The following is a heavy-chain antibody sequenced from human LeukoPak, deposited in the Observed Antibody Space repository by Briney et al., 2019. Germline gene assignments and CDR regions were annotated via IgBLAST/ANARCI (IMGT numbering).Heavy chain of an antibody. CDR3: AREIGRGYDSSGYY. V-gene: IGHV1-69*05. D-gene: IGHD3-22*01. J-gene: IGHJ4*02. Sequence: SVKVSCKASGGTFSSYAISWVRQAPGQGLEWMGGTIPIFGTANYAQKFQGRVTITTDESTSTAYMELSSLRSEDTAVYYCAREIGRGYDSSGYYWGQGTLVTVSS. CDR1: GGTFSSYA. CDR2: TIPIFGTA.